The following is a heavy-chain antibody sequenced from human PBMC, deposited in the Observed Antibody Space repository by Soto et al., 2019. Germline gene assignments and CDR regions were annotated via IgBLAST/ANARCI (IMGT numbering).Heavy chain of an antibody. V-gene: IGHV3-30-3*01. CDR1: GFTFSSYA. D-gene: IGHD6-19*01. CDR3: ARDRIIAVAGTHFQH. CDR2: ISYDGSNK. Sequence: QVQLVESGGGVVQPGRSLRLSCAASGFTFSSYAMHWVRQAPGKGLEWVAVISYDGSNKYYADSVKGRFTISRDNSKNTLYLQMNSLRAEDTAVYYCARDRIIAVAGTHFQHWGQGTLVIVSS. J-gene: IGHJ1*01.